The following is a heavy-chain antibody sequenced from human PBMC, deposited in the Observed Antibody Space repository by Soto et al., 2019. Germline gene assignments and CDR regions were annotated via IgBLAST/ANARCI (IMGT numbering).Heavy chain of an antibody. J-gene: IGHJ6*02. CDR1: GFTFSSYG. CDR2: IWYDGSNK. Sequence: QVQLVESGGGVVQPGRSLRLSCAASGFTFSSYGMHWVRQAPGKGLEWAAVIWYDGSNKYYAGSVKGRFTISRDNSKNTLYLQMTSLRAADTAVYYCAREHTPLTLTEGMDVWGQGTTVTVSS. CDR3: AREHTPLTLTEGMDV. D-gene: IGHD2-21*02. V-gene: IGHV3-33*01.